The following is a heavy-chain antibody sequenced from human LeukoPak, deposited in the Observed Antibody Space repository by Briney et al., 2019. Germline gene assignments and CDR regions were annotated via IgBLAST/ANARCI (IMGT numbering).Heavy chain of an antibody. CDR2: IYHSGST. Sequence: SETLSLTCTVSGYSISSGYYWGWIRQPPGKGLAWIGSIYHSGSTYYNPSLKSRVTISVDTSKNQFSLKLSSVTAADTAVYYCARDQGGYTSSWHDYWGQGTLVTVSS. V-gene: IGHV4-38-2*02. CDR3: ARDQGGYTSSWHDY. J-gene: IGHJ4*02. D-gene: IGHD6-13*01. CDR1: GYSISSGYY.